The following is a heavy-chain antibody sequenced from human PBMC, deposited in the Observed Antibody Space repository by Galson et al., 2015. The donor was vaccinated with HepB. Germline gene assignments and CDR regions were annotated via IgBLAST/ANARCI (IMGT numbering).Heavy chain of an antibody. CDR1: GGTFNNYA. Sequence: SVKVSCKASGGTFNNYAISWVRQAPGQGLEWMGGISPMFGTANYQQKFQGRVTITADESTSTAYMELSSLRSEDTAVYYCARVGGSSSPNSRRRIPHYYYYGMDVWGQGTTVTVSS. CDR2: ISPMFGTA. V-gene: IGHV1-69*13. J-gene: IGHJ6*02. CDR3: ARVGGSSSPNSRRRIPHYYYYGMDV. D-gene: IGHD6-13*01.